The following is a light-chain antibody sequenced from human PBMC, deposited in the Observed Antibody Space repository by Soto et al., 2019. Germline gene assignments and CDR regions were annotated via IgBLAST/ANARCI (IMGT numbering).Light chain of an antibody. J-gene: IGKJ2*01. CDR2: GAS. CDR3: QQYNNRPPET. Sequence: EIVMTQSPATLSVSPGEGATLSCRASQSVTSNLAWYQQKPGQAPWLLIHGASTRATGIPARFSGSGSGTEFTLTISSLQSEDFAIYYCQQYNNRPPETFGQGTKLE. CDR1: QSVTSN. V-gene: IGKV3D-15*01.